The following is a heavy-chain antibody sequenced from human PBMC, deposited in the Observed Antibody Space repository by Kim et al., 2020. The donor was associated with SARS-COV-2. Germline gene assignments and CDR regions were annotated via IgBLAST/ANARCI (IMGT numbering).Heavy chain of an antibody. Sequence: STYYNPSLKGRVTISVDRSKNQFSLKLSSVTAADTAVYYCARATAGTIAYWGQGTLVTVSS. CDR3: ARATAGTIAY. J-gene: IGHJ4*02. CDR2: ST. D-gene: IGHD1-7*01. V-gene: IGHV4-30-2*01.